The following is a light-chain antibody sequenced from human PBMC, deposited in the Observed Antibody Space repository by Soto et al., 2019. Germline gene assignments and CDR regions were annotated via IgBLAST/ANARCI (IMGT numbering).Light chain of an antibody. CDR2: KAS. Sequence: DIQMTQSPSTLSASVGDRITITCRASQSVFTRLAWYQQKPGKAPKLLIYKASSSESGVPSRFSGSGSGTEFTLTISSLQPDDFATYYCQQYNNYPPLTFGGGTKLEIE. CDR3: QQYNNYPPLT. V-gene: IGKV1-5*03. J-gene: IGKJ4*01. CDR1: QSVFTR.